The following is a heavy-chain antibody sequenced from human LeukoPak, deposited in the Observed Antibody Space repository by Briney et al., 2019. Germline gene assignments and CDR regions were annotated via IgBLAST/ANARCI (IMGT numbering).Heavy chain of an antibody. CDR3: ASSPSFYGFRPYFDN. V-gene: IGHV4-34*01. J-gene: IGHJ4*02. CDR2: MKQSGTP. D-gene: IGHD3-10*01. CDR1: GGSFSAFH. Sequence: SETLSLTCAVYGGSFSAFHWNWIRQSPAKGLEWLGEMKQSGTPRYNPSLQSRVTISVDKSKNQFSLNVRSVTAADTAVYYCASSPSFYGFRPYFDNGPRGPLVTVSS.